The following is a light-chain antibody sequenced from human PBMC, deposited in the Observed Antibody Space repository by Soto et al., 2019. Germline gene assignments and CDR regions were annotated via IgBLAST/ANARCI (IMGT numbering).Light chain of an antibody. V-gene: IGLV2-11*01. J-gene: IGLJ2*01. CDR1: SRDVGAYNY. CDR2: DVS. CDR3: CSSAGSSTVI. Sequence: QSALTQPRSVSGSPGQSVTISCTGTSRDVGAYNYVSWYQQHPGKAPKLIIYDVSKWPSGVPDRFSGSKSGNTASLTISGLQAEDDADYYCCSSAGSSTVIFGGGTKLTV.